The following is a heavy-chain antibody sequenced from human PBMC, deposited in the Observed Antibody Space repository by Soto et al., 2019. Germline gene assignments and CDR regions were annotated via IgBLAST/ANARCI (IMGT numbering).Heavy chain of an antibody. V-gene: IGHV3-48*02. CDR3: ARAGNYDILTGYPSGSWGAFDI. D-gene: IGHD3-9*01. J-gene: IGHJ3*02. CDR1: GFTFSSYS. CDR2: ISSSSSTI. Sequence: GGSLRLSCAASGFTFSSYSMNWVRQAPGKGLEWVSYISSSSSTIYYADSVKGRFTISRDNAKNSLYLQMNSLRDEDTAVYYCARAGNYDILTGYPSGSWGAFDIWGQGTMVTVSS.